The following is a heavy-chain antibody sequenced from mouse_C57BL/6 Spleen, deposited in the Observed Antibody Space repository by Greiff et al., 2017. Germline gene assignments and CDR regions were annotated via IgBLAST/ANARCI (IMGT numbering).Heavy chain of an antibody. D-gene: IGHD2-4*01. J-gene: IGHJ4*01. CDR3: APHYDYDGSDAMDY. V-gene: IGHV1-19*01. CDR2: INPYNGGT. CDR1: GYTFTDYY. Sequence: VQLQQSGPVLVKPGASVKMSCKASGYTFTDYYMNWVKQSHGKSLEWIGVINPYNGGTSYNQKFKGKATLTVDKSSSTAYMELNSLTSEDSAVYYCAPHYDYDGSDAMDYWGQGTSVTVSS.